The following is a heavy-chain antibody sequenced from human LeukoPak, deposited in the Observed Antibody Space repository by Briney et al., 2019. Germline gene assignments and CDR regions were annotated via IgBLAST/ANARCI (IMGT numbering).Heavy chain of an antibody. J-gene: IGHJ4*02. CDR3: ATGINMVRGVITDY. CDR1: EFPFSTYV. CDR2: ISHDGSVT. Sequence: GGSLRLSCAASEFPFSTYVMHWVRQVPGKGLVWVSRISHDGSVTSYADSVKGRFTISRDNAKNTVYLQMNSLRAEDTALYYCATGINMVRGVITDYWGQGTLVTVSS. D-gene: IGHD3-10*01. V-gene: IGHV3-74*01.